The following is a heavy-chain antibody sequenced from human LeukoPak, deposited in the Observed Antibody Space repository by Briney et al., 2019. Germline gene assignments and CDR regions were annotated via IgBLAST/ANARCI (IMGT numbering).Heavy chain of an antibody. CDR2: INWNGGST. CDR3: ARLSRDGYNFWFDY. V-gene: IGHV3-20*04. Sequence: GGSLRLSCAASRFTFDDYGMSWVRQAPGKGLEWVSGINWNGGSTGYADSVKGRFTISRDNAKNSLYLQMNSLRAEDTALYYCARLSRDGYNFWFDYWGQGTLVTVSS. D-gene: IGHD5-24*01. CDR1: RFTFDDYG. J-gene: IGHJ4*02.